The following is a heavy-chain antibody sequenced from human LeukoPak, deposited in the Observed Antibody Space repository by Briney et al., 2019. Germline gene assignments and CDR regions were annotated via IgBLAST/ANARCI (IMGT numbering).Heavy chain of an antibody. CDR2: ISSSGGST. V-gene: IGHV3-23*01. D-gene: IGHD6-19*01. Sequence: GGSLRLSCAASGFTFSSYFWMHWVRQAPGKGLEWVSFISSSGGSTYYADSVKGRFTISRDSSKNTLYLQMNSLRAEDTAVYYCAKAGEGSGWYLGYFEYWGQGTLVTVSS. CDR3: AKAGEGSGWYLGYFEY. CDR1: GFTFSSYF. J-gene: IGHJ4*02.